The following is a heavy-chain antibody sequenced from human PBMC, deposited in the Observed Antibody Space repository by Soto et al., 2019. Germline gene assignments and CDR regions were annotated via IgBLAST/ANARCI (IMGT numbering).Heavy chain of an antibody. J-gene: IGHJ6*02. CDR3: PRHPSFPNRYYYYGMDV. CDR1: GYSFTSYW. Sequence: GDALKISCNGSGYSFTSYWSTWVRQMTGKGLERMGRIYPSDSYTKYSPSSQGHVTMSADKSISTVDRQWSSLRAEDTAVYYCPRHPSFPNRYYYYGMDVWGQGTTVTVSS. CDR2: IYPSDSYT. V-gene: IGHV5-10-1*01. D-gene: IGHD3-16*02.